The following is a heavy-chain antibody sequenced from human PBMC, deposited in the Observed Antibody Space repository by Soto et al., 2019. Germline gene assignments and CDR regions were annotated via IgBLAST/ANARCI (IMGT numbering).Heavy chain of an antibody. J-gene: IGHJ5*02. Sequence: EVRLVESGGGLAQPGGSLRLSCAASGFTFSSYAMNWVRESPGKGLEWVSYISMSGTTMFYADSVKGRFTISRDTAKKSLFLQMNSLRDEDTAMYYCARDAIGDATNWFDPWGQGTLVTVSS. CDR1: GFTFSSYA. CDR3: ARDAIGDATNWFDP. CDR2: ISMSGTTM. V-gene: IGHV3-48*02.